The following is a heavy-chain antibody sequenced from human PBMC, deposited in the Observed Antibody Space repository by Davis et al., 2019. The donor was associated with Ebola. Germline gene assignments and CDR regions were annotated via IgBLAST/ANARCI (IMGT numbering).Heavy chain of an antibody. CDR1: GYIFANYW. D-gene: IGHD5-12*01. CDR3: ARGGYGYVLDGMDV. CDR2: IFPGDSET. J-gene: IGHJ6*02. V-gene: IGHV5-51*01. Sequence: GESLKISCKASGYIFANYWIGWVRQKPGKGLEWMGIIFPGDSETRYSPSFQGQVTISADKSISTAYLQWSSLKASDTAMYYCARGGYGYVLDGMDVWGQGTTVTVSS.